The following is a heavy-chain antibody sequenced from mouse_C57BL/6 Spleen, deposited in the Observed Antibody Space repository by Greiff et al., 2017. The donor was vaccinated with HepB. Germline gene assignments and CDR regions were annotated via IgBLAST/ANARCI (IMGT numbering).Heavy chain of an antibody. CDR1: GFNIKDDY. CDR3: TPDYYGFAY. D-gene: IGHD1-1*01. CDR2: IDPENGDT. J-gene: IGHJ3*01. V-gene: IGHV14-4*01. Sequence: VQLKESGAELVRPGASVKLSCTASGFNIKDDYMHWVKQRPEQGLEWIGWIDPENGDTEYASKFQGKATITADTSSNTAYLQLSSLTSEDTAVYYCTPDYYGFAYWGQGTLVTVSA.